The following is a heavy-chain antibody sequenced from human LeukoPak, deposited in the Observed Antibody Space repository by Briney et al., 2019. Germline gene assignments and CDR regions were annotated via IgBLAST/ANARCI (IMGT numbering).Heavy chain of an antibody. CDR1: GGTISSYY. J-gene: IGHJ4*02. CDR3: ARWGSGYGDPEN. Sequence: SETLSLTCNVSGGTISSYYLSWIRQPPGKGLEWIGYIYYSGSTNYNPSLKSRVTISVDTSKNQFSLKLSSVTAADTAVYYCARWGSGYGDPENWGQGTLVTVSS. V-gene: IGHV4-59*01. D-gene: IGHD4-17*01. CDR2: IYYSGST.